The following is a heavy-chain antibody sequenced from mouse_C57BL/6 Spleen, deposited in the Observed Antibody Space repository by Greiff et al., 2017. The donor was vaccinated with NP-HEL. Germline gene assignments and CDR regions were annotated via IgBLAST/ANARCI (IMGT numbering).Heavy chain of an antibody. V-gene: IGHV5-17*01. CDR1: GFTFSDYG. Sequence: EVKLMESGGGLVKPGGSLKLSCAASGFTFSDYGMHWVRQAPEKGLEWVAYISSGSSTIYYADTVKGRFTISRDNAKNTLFLQMNSLRSEDTAMYYCALYYDYDEAFAYWGQGTLVTVSA. D-gene: IGHD2-4*01. CDR2: ISSGSSTI. CDR3: ALYYDYDEAFAY. J-gene: IGHJ3*01.